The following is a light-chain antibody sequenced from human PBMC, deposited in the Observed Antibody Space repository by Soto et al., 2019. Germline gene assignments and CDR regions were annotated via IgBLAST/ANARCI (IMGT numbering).Light chain of an antibody. CDR1: RDIGND. CDR3: LQDYDRPRT. J-gene: IGKJ1*01. V-gene: IGKV1-6*01. CDR2: AAS. Sequence: IQMTQSPLSLTASVGDRVIITCRASRDIGNDLGWYQQKPGKAPKLLIFAASTLHSGVPSRFSGSGSGTVFTLTISSLHPEDFATYFFLQDYDRPRTFGQGTTV.